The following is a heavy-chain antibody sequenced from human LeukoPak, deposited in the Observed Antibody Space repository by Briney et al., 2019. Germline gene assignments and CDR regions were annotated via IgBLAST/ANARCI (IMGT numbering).Heavy chain of an antibody. CDR2: IYHSGST. J-gene: IGHJ4*02. CDR3: ARAIEVGAMTPFDY. D-gene: IGHD1-26*01. CDR1: GYSIRSDYY. Sequence: PSETLSLTCTVSGYSIRSDYYWGWNRQPPGKGLEWIGSIYHSGSTYYNPSLKSRVTISVDTSKNQFSLKLSSVTAADTAVYYCARAIEVGAMTPFDYWGQGTLVTVSS. V-gene: IGHV4-38-2*02.